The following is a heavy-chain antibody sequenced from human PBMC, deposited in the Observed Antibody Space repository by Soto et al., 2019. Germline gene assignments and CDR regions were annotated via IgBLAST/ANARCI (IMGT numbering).Heavy chain of an antibody. J-gene: IGHJ6*02. V-gene: IGHV1-2*02. Sequence: GASVKVSCKASGYTFTGYYMHWVRQAPGQGLEWMGWINPNSGGTNYAQKFQGRVTMTRDTSISTAYMELSRLRSDDTDVDYCASYNWNYYYGMDVWGQGTTVTVSS. CDR1: GYTFTGYY. D-gene: IGHD1-20*01. CDR3: ASYNWNYYYGMDV. CDR2: INPNSGGT.